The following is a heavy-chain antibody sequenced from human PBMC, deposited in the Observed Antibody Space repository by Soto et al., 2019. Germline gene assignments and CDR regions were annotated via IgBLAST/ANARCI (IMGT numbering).Heavy chain of an antibody. Sequence: QVQLVESGGGVVQPGRSLRFSCAASGFTFSSYAMHWVRQAPGKGLEWVAVISYDGSNKYYADSVKGRFTISRDNSKNTLYLQMNSLRAEDTAVYYCARDGLLGYCDYWGQGTLVTVSS. V-gene: IGHV3-30-3*01. J-gene: IGHJ4*02. CDR1: GFTFSSYA. CDR2: ISYDGSNK. D-gene: IGHD2-15*01. CDR3: ARDGLLGYCDY.